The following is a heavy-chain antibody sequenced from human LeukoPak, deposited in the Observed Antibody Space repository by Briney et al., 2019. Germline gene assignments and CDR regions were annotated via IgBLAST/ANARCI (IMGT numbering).Heavy chain of an antibody. CDR1: GGSISSYY. D-gene: IGHD5-18*01. V-gene: IGHV4-59*08. CDR2: VYYTGST. Sequence: SETLSLTCTVSGGSISSYYWSWIRQPPGKGLEWIGYVYYTGSTNYNPPLKSRVTISGDTSKNQFSLKLSSVTAADTAVCYCATSSDTASAYWGQGTLVTVSS. CDR3: ATSSDTASAY. J-gene: IGHJ4*02.